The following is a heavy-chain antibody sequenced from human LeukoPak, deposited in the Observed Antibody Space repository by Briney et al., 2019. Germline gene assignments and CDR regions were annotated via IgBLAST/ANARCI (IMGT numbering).Heavy chain of an antibody. D-gene: IGHD3-10*01. CDR1: GGSINSYY. J-gene: IGHJ4*02. V-gene: IGHV4-34*01. Sequence: SETLSLTCTVSGGSINSYYWSWIRQPPGKGLEWIGEINHSGSTNYNPSLKSRVTISVDTSKNQFSLKLSSVTAADTAVYYCARGHLWPFDYWGQGTLVTVSS. CDR2: INHSGST. CDR3: ARGHLWPFDY.